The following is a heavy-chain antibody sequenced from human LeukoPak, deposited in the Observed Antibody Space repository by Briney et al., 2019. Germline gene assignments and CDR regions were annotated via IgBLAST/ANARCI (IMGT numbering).Heavy chain of an antibody. CDR1: GYSFASYW. J-gene: IGHJ4*02. Sequence: GESLKISCKDSGYSFASYWIGWVRQMPGKGLEWMGIIYPRDSDIRYSPSFQGQVTISADKSISTAYLQWSSLKASDTAMYYCASIAAAGNHFDYWGQGTLVTVSS. D-gene: IGHD6-13*01. CDR2: IYPRDSDI. V-gene: IGHV5-51*01. CDR3: ASIAAAGNHFDY.